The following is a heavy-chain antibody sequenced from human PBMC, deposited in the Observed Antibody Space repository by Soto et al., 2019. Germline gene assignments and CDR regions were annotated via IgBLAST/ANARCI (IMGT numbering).Heavy chain of an antibody. CDR3: ARDSSYYDILTGKTEENWFDP. Sequence: QVQLVESGGGVVQPGRSLRLSCAASGFTFSSYGMHWVRQAPGKGLEWVAVIWYDGSNKYYADSVKGRFTISRDNSKNTLYLQMNSLRAEDTAVYYCARDSSYYDILTGKTEENWFDPWGQGTLVTVSS. CDR1: GFTFSSYG. CDR2: IWYDGSNK. D-gene: IGHD3-9*01. V-gene: IGHV3-33*01. J-gene: IGHJ5*02.